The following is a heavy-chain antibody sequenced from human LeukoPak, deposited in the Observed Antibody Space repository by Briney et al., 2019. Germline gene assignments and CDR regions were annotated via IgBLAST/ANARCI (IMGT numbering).Heavy chain of an antibody. CDR2: INHSGST. CDR3: ARVSSGWYHYFDY. CDR1: GGSFSGYY. Sequence: SETLSLTCAVYGGSFSGYYWSWIRQPPGKGLEWIGEINHSGSTNYNPSLKSRVTISVDTSKNQFSLKLSSVTAADTAVYYCARVSSGWYHYFDYWGQGTLVTVSS. V-gene: IGHV4-34*01. D-gene: IGHD6-19*01. J-gene: IGHJ4*02.